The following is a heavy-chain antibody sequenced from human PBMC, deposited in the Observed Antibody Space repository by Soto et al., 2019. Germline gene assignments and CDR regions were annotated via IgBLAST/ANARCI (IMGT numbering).Heavy chain of an antibody. J-gene: IGHJ5*02. CDR2: IKSKTDGGTT. D-gene: IGHD2-21*01. Sequence: GGSLRLSCAASGFTFSNAWINWVRQAPGKGLEWVGRIKSKTDGGTTDFAAPVKGRFAISRDDSKDMVYLQMNSLKTEDTGIYYCIFFSYCGDHLDLHSFPSHGSFD. V-gene: IGHV3-15*07. CDR1: GFTFSNAW. CDR3: IFFSYCGDHLDLHSFPSHGSFD.